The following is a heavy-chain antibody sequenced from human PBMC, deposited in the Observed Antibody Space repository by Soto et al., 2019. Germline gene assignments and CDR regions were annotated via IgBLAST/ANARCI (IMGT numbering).Heavy chain of an antibody. CDR1: GGSFSGYY. Sequence: QVQLQQWGAGLLKPSETLSLTCAVYGGSFSGYYWSWIRQPPGKGLEWIGEINHSGSTNYNPSLKSRVTISVDTSKNQCSLKLSSVTAADTAVYYCARMYYDFWSGYYRAPDLYGMDVWGQGTTVTVSS. CDR3: ARMYYDFWSGYYRAPDLYGMDV. D-gene: IGHD3-3*01. J-gene: IGHJ6*02. V-gene: IGHV4-34*01. CDR2: INHSGST.